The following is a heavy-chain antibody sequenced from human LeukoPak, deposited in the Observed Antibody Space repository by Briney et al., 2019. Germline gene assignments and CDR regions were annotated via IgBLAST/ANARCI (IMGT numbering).Heavy chain of an antibody. Sequence: SETLSLTCAVYGGSFSGYYWSWIRQPPGKGLEWIGEINHSGSTNYNPSLKSRVAISVDTSKNQFSLKLSSVTAADTAVYYCARDPRPLGYCRSDNCYKNGGVYNWFDPWGQGTLVTVSS. D-gene: IGHD2-2*02. CDR1: GGSFSGYY. CDR2: INHSGST. V-gene: IGHV4-34*01. CDR3: ARDPRPLGYCRSDNCYKNGGVYNWFDP. J-gene: IGHJ5*02.